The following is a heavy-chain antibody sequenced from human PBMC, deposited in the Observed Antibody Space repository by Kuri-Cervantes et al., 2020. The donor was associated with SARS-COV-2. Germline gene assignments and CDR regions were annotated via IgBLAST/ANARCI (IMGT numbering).Heavy chain of an antibody. Sequence: GGSLRLSCAASGFPFDGYAMHWVRQAPGKGLEWVSLISWDGGSTYYADSEKDRFTISRDNFNITLYQKMNSLRPENTAVYYCAKPQQLVQQRFPSKYYFDCWGQGTLVTVSS. J-gene: IGHJ4*02. D-gene: IGHD6-13*01. V-gene: IGHV3-43D*03. CDR1: GFPFDGYA. CDR3: AKPQQLVQQRFPSKYYFDC. CDR2: ISWDGGST.